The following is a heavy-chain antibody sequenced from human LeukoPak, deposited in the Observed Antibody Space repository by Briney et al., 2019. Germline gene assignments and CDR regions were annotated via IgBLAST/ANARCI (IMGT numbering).Heavy chain of an antibody. D-gene: IGHD3-22*01. Sequence: PSETLSLTCTVSGGSISSSSYYWGWIRQPPGKGLEWIGSIYYSGSTYYNPSLKSRVTISVDTSKNQFSLKLSSVTAADTAVYYCARVLLYYYDSSGYLDYWGQGTLVTVSS. J-gene: IGHJ4*02. CDR2: IYYSGST. CDR3: ARVLLYYYDSSGYLDY. V-gene: IGHV4-39*07. CDR1: GGSISSSSYY.